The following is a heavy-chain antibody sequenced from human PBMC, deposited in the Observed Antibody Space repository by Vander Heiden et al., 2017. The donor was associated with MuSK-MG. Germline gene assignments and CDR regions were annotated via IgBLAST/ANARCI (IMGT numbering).Heavy chain of an antibody. CDR2: IYYSGRT. V-gene: IGHV4-39*01. Sequence: QLQLQESGPGLVKPSETLSLTCTVSGGSISSNIYYWNWIRQPPGKGLEWIGSIYYSGRTYYSPSLKSRITMSLDTSKNQFSLKLSSVTAADTAKDYCARRRDSGSLDSWGQGTRGTVSS. J-gene: IGHJ4*02. CDR1: GGSISSNIYY. D-gene: IGHD3-10*01. CDR3: ARRRDSGSLDS.